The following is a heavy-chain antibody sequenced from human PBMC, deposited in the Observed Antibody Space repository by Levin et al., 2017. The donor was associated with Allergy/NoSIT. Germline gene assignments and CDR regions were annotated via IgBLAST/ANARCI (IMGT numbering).Heavy chain of an antibody. CDR1: GGTFSSYA. CDR3: ARVNYDILTGYYRRTYYYYMDV. Sequence: RASVKVSCKASGGTFSSYAISWVRQAPGQGLEWMGGIIPIFGTANYAQKFQGRVTITADESTSTAYMELSSLRSEDTAVYYCARVNYDILTGYYRRTYYYYMDVWGKGTTVTVSS. D-gene: IGHD3-9*01. V-gene: IGHV1-69*13. CDR2: IIPIFGTA. J-gene: IGHJ6*03.